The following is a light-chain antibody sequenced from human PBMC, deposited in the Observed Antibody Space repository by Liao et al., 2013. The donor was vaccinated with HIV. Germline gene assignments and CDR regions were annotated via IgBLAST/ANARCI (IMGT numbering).Light chain of an antibody. CDR3: QVWDSTTDRNV. CDR2: HDT. CDR1: SIGSKS. Sequence: SYELTQPSSLSVAPGKTARMTCGGNSIGSKSVHWYQQKPGQAPVLVISHDTDRPSGIPARFSASNSGNTATLTISRVEAGDEADYYCQVWDSTTDRNVFGTGTKVTVL. J-gene: IGLJ1*01. V-gene: IGLV3-21*01.